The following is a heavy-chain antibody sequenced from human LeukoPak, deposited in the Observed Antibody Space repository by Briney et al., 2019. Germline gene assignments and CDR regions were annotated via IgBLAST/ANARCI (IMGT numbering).Heavy chain of an antibody. J-gene: IGHJ4*02. CDR3: ARETRLGEFL. V-gene: IGHV4-59*01. CDR1: GGSISSYY. D-gene: IGHD3-16*01. Sequence: PSETLSLTCTVSGGSISSYYWSWIRQPPGKGLEWIGYIYYSGSTNYNPSLKSRVTISVDTSKNQFSLKLSSVTAADTAVYYCARETRLGEFLWGQGTLVTVSS. CDR2: IYYSGST.